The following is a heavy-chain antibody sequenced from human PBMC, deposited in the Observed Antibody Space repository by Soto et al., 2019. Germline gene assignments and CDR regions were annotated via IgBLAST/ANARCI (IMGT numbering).Heavy chain of an antibody. CDR2: IYHSGST. D-gene: IGHD3-22*01. Sequence: TSETLSLTCAVSGGSISSSNWWSWVRQPPGKGLEWIGEIYHSGSTNYNPSLKSRVTISVDKSKNQFSLKLSSVTAADTAVYYCARQIYDSDTGPNFQYYFDSWGQGTPVTVSS. J-gene: IGHJ4*02. CDR1: GGSISSSNW. V-gene: IGHV4-4*02. CDR3: ARQIYDSDTGPNFQYYFDS.